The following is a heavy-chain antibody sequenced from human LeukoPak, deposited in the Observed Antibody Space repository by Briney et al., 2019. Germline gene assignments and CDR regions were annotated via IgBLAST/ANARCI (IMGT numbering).Heavy chain of an antibody. D-gene: IGHD3-10*02. Sequence: QPGGSLRLSCAASGFTFSNFAMSWVRQAPGKGLEWVSAVSGGGGTTYYADSVQGRFTISRDNSKNTLYLQMNSLRAEDTAVYYCAKDLFDNRPWYFDYWGQGTLVTVSP. CDR3: AKDLFDNRPWYFDY. J-gene: IGHJ4*02. V-gene: IGHV3-23*01. CDR2: VSGGGGTT. CDR1: GFTFSNFA.